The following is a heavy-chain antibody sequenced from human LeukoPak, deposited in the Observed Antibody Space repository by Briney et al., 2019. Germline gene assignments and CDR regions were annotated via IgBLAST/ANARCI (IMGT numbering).Heavy chain of an antibody. CDR1: GYSISSGYY. CDR2: IYHSGST. CDR3: ARENPTTYDAFDI. V-gene: IGHV4-38-2*02. Sequence: SETLSLTCTVSGYSISSGYYWSWIRQPPGKGLEWIGSIYHSGSTYYNPSLKSRVTISVDTPKNHFSLKLSSVTAADTAVYYCARENPTTYDAFDIWGQGTMVTVSS. J-gene: IGHJ3*02. D-gene: IGHD1-26*01.